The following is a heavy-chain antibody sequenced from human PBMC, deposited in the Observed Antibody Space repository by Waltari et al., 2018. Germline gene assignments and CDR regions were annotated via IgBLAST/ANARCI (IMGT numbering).Heavy chain of an antibody. CDR1: GESLSGYY. CDR3: ARGQWIARRFDT. J-gene: IGHJ5*02. CDR2: MNQIGKT. Sequence: QVQLHQWGAGLLKPSETLSLTCATYGESLSGYYWSWIRQPPGKGLEWMGEMNQIGKTNYSPSLKSRVTISVDTSKNQFSLNLTSVTAADTAVYYCARGQWIARRFDTWGQGTLVAVSS. D-gene: IGHD6-6*01. V-gene: IGHV4-34*01.